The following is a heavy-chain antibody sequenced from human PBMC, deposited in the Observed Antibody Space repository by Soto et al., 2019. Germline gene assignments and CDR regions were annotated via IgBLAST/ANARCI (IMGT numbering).Heavy chain of an antibody. CDR2: LGVGSGNT. CDR3: AAPLRDYYYGMDV. J-gene: IGHJ6*02. Sequence: SVKVSCKASGFTLTSSAVQWVREARGHRLEWKGWLGVGSGNTNYAQKLTERVTITRDMPTSTAYMELSSLRSEDTAVYECAAPLRDYYYGMDVWGQGTTVTVSS. CDR1: GFTLTSSA. V-gene: IGHV1-58*01.